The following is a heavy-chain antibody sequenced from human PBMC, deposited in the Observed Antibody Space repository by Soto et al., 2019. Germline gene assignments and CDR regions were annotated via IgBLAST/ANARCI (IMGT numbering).Heavy chain of an antibody. J-gene: IGHJ6*02. V-gene: IGHV3-23*01. CDR3: AKGSITIFGVVISYGMDV. CDR1: GFTFSSYA. CDR2: ISGSGGST. Sequence: GGSLRLSCAASGFTFSSYAMSWVRQAPGKGLEWVSAISGSGGSTYYADSVKGQFTISRDNSKNTLYLQMNSLRAEDTAVYYCAKGSITIFGVVISYGMDVWGQGTTVTVSS. D-gene: IGHD3-3*01.